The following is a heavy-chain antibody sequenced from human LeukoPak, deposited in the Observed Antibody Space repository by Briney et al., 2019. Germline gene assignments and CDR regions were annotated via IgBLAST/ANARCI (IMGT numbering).Heavy chain of an antibody. CDR3: ACPSRSGSYSDY. V-gene: IGHV3-72*01. J-gene: IGHJ4*02. CDR2: IRNRANSDTT. Sequence: GGSLRLSCGASGFTFRDHYMDWVRQAPGKGLEGVGRIRNRANSDTTEYAASVKGRFTISRDDSKNSLCLQMNSLKTEDTAVYYCACPSRSGSYSDYWGQGTLVTVSS. CDR1: GFTFRDHY. D-gene: IGHD1-26*01.